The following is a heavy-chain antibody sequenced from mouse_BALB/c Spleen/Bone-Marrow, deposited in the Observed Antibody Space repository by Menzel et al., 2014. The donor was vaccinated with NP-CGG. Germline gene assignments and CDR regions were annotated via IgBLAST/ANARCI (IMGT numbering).Heavy chain of an antibody. J-gene: IGHJ1*01. CDR3: KRSPYYYXXXXXXXXXV. CDR1: GYTFTDHA. D-gene: IGHD1-1*01. CDR2: ISPGNGDI. V-gene: IGHV1S53*03. Sequence: QVQLQQSDTELVKPGASVKISCKASGYTFTDHAIHWVKQRPEQGLEWIGYISPGNGDIKYNEKFKGKATLTADKSSSTAYMQLNSLTSEDSAVYFCKRSPYYYXXXXXXXXXVWGAGTTVTVSS.